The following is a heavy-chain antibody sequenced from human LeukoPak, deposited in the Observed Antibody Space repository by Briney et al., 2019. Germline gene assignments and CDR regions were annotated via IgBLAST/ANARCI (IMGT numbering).Heavy chain of an antibody. CDR1: GYDFTSVG. V-gene: IGHV1-18*01. CDR2: ISPYNGNT. CDR3: ARAGPGSGWYFDY. Sequence: VASVKVSCKASGYDFTSVGITWVRRAPGQGLEWMGWISPYNGNTRYAQKFQGRVAMTTDTSTTTAYMELSGLRFNHTAVYYCARAGPGSGWYFDYWGQGTLVTVSS. J-gene: IGHJ4*02. D-gene: IGHD6-19*01.